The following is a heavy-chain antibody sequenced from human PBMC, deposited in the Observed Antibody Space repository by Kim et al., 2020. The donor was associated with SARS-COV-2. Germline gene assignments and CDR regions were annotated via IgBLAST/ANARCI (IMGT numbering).Heavy chain of an antibody. Sequence: SETLSLTCSVSDGSISSYYWSWIRQPPGKELEWIGYIYYSGSTNYNPSLKSRVTISVDTSKNQFSLKLSSVTAADTAVYYCARHGYYDILTGAYYYYGLDISGQGTTLTDSS. J-gene: IGHJ6*02. CDR3: ARHGYYDILTGAYYYYGLDI. D-gene: IGHD3-9*01. CDR2: IYYSGST. CDR1: DGSISSYY. V-gene: IGHV4-59*08.